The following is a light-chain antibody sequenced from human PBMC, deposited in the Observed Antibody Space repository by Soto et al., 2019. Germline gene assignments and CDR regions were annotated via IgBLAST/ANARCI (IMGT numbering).Light chain of an antibody. CDR2: DVS. CDR1: SSDAGGYNY. J-gene: IGLJ1*01. CDR3: SSYTSSSLHV. V-gene: IGLV2-14*03. Sequence: QSALTQPASVSGSPGQSITISCTGTSSDAGGYNYVSWYQQHPGKAPKLMIYDVSNRPSGVSNRFSGSKSCNTASLTISGLQAEDEADYYCSSYTSSSLHVFGTGTKVTVL.